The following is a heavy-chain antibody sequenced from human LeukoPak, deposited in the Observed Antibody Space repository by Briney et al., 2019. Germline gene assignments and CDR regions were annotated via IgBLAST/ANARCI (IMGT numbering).Heavy chain of an antibody. J-gene: IGHJ4*02. D-gene: IGHD3-10*01. CDR2: MNPNSGNT. CDR3: ARANYYGSGKKDLDY. CDR1: GYTFTTYD. Sequence: GASVKVSCKASGYTFTTYDINWVRQATGQGLEWMGWMNPNSGNTGYAQKFQGRVTMTRNTFMSTAYVELSSLRSEDTAVYYCARANYYGSGKKDLDYWGQGTLVTVSS. V-gene: IGHV1-8*01.